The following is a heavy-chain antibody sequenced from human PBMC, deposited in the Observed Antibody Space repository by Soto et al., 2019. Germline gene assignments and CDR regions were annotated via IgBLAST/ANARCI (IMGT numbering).Heavy chain of an antibody. CDR3: AKFGSSGWNDAFDI. J-gene: IGHJ3*02. D-gene: IGHD6-19*01. V-gene: IGHV3-23*01. Sequence: GGSLRLSCAASGFTFSSYAMSWVRQAPGKGLERISAISGSGGSTYYADYVKGRFTISRDNSKNTLYLQMNSLRAEDTAVYYCAKFGSSGWNDAFDIWGQGTMVTVSS. CDR2: ISGSGGST. CDR1: GFTFSSYA.